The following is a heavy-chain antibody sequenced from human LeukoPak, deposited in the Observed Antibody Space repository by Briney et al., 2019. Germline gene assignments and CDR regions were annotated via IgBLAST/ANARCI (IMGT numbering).Heavy chain of an antibody. J-gene: IGHJ2*01. CDR1: GGSISSGGYY. D-gene: IGHD5-18*01. CDR3: ARGADTAMVRFFNHIGWYFDL. V-gene: IGHV4-61*08. CDR2: IYYSGST. Sequence: PSETLSLTCTVSGGSISSGGYYWSWIRQPPGKGLEWIGYIYYSGSTNYNPSLKSRVTISVDTSKNQFSLKLSSVTAADTAVYYCARGADTAMVRFFNHIGWYFDLWGRGTLVTVSS.